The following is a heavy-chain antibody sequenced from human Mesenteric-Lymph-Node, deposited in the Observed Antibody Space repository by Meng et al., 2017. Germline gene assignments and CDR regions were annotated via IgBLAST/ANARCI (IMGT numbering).Heavy chain of an antibody. Sequence: GESLKISCAASGFTFSNYVMNWVRQAPGKGLEWVSTITQTGGATYYADSVKGRFTISRDNAKNALYLQMDSLKVEDTAMYYCGKGHWGLDYWGQGTRVTVSS. CDR2: ITQTGGAT. J-gene: IGHJ4*02. CDR3: GKGHWGLDY. V-gene: IGHV3-23*01. D-gene: IGHD7-27*01. CDR1: GFTFSNYV.